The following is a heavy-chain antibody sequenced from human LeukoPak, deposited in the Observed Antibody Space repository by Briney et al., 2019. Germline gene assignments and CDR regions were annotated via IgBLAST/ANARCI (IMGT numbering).Heavy chain of an antibody. CDR1: GFTFSSYS. D-gene: IGHD2-15*01. CDR2: ISSSSITI. Sequence: GGSLGLSCAASGFTFSSYSLNWVRQAPGKGLEWVSFISSSSITIYYADSVKGRFTISRDNAEKSLYLQMNSLRAEDTAVYYCARDRGGSYSAIDYWGQGTLVTVSS. CDR3: ARDRGGSYSAIDY. V-gene: IGHV3-48*04. J-gene: IGHJ4*02.